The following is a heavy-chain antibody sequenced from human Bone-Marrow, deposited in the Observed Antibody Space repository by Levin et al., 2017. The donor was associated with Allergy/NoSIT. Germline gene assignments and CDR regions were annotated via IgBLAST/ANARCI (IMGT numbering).Heavy chain of an antibody. CDR1: GFTFSSYG. Sequence: PGGSLRLSCAASGFTFSSYGMHWVRQAPGKGLEWVAVIWYDGSNKYYADSVKGRFTISRDNSKNTLYLQMNSLRAEDTAVYYCARENNWNYISGWFDPWGQGTLVTVSS. V-gene: IGHV3-33*01. D-gene: IGHD1-7*01. CDR2: IWYDGSNK. CDR3: ARENNWNYISGWFDP. J-gene: IGHJ5*02.